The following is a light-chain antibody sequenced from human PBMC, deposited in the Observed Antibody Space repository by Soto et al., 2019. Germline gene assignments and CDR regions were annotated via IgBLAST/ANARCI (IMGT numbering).Light chain of an antibody. V-gene: IGKV1-33*01. Sequence: DIQMNQAPSSLSASVGDRVTITXXASQDINNYLNWYQQKPGKAPKLLIFDATNLETGVPSRFSGSGSRTHYSLTISSLQPEDFATYYCHQYDSLPPSFGQGTRLVIK. J-gene: IGKJ5*01. CDR1: QDINNY. CDR2: DAT. CDR3: HQYDSLPPS.